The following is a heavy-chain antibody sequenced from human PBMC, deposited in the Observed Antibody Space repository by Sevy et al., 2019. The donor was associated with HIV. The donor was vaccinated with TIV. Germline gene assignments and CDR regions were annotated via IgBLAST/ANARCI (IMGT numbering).Heavy chain of an antibody. CDR2: INPNSGGT. D-gene: IGHD6-19*01. J-gene: IGHJ3*02. V-gene: IGHV1-2*06. CDR3: ARANSGSGWYIDAFDI. Sequence: ASVKVSCKASGYTFTGYYMHWVRQAPGQGLEWMGRINPNSGGTNYAQTFQGRVTMTRDTSISTAYMELSRLRSDDTAVYYCARANSGSGWYIDAFDIWGQGTMVTVSS. CDR1: GYTFTGYY.